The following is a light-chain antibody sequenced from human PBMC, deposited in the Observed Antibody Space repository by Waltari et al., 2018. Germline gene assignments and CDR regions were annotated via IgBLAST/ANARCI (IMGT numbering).Light chain of an antibody. CDR1: QSVSSN. V-gene: IGKV3-15*01. CDR3: QQYNNWPYT. J-gene: IGKJ2*01. Sequence: EIVMTQSPATLSVPPGESATLSCRASQSVSSNLAWYQQKPGQAPRLLIYGASTRATGIPARFSGSGSGTEFTLTISSLQSEDFAVYYCQQYNNWPYTFGQGTKLEIK. CDR2: GAS.